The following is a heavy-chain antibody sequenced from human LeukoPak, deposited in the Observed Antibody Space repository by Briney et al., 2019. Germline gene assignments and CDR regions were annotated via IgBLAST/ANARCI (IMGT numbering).Heavy chain of an antibody. CDR2: IGTAGDT. CDR3: ARGPHCSGGSCYFDY. Sequence: GGSLRLSCAASGFTFSSYDMHWVRQATGKGLEWVSAIGTAGDTYYPGSVKGRFTISRENAKNSLYLQMNSLRAGDTAVYYCARGPHCSGGSCYFDYWGQGTLVTVSS. CDR1: GFTFSSYD. D-gene: IGHD2-15*01. V-gene: IGHV3-13*01. J-gene: IGHJ4*02.